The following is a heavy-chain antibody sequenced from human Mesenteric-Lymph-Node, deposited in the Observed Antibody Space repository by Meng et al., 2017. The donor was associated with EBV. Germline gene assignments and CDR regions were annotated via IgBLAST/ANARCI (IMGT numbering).Heavy chain of an antibody. Sequence: QGQRQQLGAGLLKPSETLSLTCAVYGGSFSGYYWSWIRQPPGKGLEWIGEINHSGSTNYNPSLKSRVTISVDTSKNQFSLKLSSVTAADTAVYYCARFGAILRGFDYWGQGTLVTGSS. J-gene: IGHJ4*02. CDR2: INHSGST. V-gene: IGHV4-34*01. D-gene: IGHD3-10*01. CDR1: GGSFSGYY. CDR3: ARFGAILRGFDY.